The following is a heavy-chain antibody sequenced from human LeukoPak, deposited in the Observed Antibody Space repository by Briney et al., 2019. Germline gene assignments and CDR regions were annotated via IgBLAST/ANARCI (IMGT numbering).Heavy chain of an antibody. CDR1: GYTFTSYD. J-gene: IGHJ3*02. CDR2: MNPNSGNT. V-gene: IGHV1-8*01. CDR3: ALVAATGDDAFDI. D-gene: IGHD2-15*01. Sequence: ASVKVSCKASGYTFTSYDINWVRQATGQGLEWMGWMNPNSGNTGYAQKFQGRVTMTRNTSISTAYMELSSLSSEDTAVYYCALVAATGDDAFDIWGQGTMVTVSS.